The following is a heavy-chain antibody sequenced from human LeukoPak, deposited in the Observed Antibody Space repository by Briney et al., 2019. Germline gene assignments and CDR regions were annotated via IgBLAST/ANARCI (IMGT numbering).Heavy chain of an antibody. Sequence: PGGSLRLSCAASGFTFSTYAMSWVRQAPGKGLEWVSSISGGGGNTYFADSVKGRFTISRDNSKNTLYLQMNSLRAEDTAVYYCAKDLNIVVAGTDYWGQGTLVTVSS. CDR1: GFTFSTYA. V-gene: IGHV3-23*01. J-gene: IGHJ4*02. D-gene: IGHD2-21*01. CDR2: ISGGGGNT. CDR3: AKDLNIVVAGTDY.